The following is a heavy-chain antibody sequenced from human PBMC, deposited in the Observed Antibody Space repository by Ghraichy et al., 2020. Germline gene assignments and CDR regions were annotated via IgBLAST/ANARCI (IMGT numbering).Heavy chain of an antibody. CDR2: LSEDGGNT. V-gene: IGHV3-23*01. D-gene: IGHD3-3*01. J-gene: IGHJ4*02. CDR3: AKVLPFAIFGRGFDH. CDR1: GFSVTSYA. Sequence: GGSLRLSCAASGFSVTSYAMSWVRQAPGKGLERVSALSEDGGNTKYADSVKGRFTISRDSYKNTLYWQMKSLGAEDTAMYCCAKVLPFAIFGRGFDHWGQGTLVTVSS.